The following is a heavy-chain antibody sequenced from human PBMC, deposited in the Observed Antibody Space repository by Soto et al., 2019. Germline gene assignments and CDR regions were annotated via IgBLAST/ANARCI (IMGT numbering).Heavy chain of an antibody. CDR2: IYHSGSA. CDR1: GGSISSSNW. V-gene: IGHV4-4*02. J-gene: IGHJ4*02. Sequence: QVQVQESGPGLVKPSGTLSLTCAVSGGSISSSNWWSWVRQPPGKGLEWIGEIYHSGSANYDPSLKSRVTISVDKSNNQFSLKLSSVAAADTAVYYCARSEHGGPSDYWGQGTLVTVSS. D-gene: IGHD2-15*01. CDR3: ARSEHGGPSDY.